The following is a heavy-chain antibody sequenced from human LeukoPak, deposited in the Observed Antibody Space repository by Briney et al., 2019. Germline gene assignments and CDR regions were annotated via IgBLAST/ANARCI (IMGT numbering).Heavy chain of an antibody. J-gene: IGHJ3*02. V-gene: IGHV3-74*01. Sequence: GGSLRLSCAASGFTFSSYSMNWVRQAPGKGLVWVSRINSDGSKTSHADSVKGRFTISRDNAKNTLYLQMNSLRVEDTAVYYCVKGGYYLLNAFDMWGQGTIVTVSS. D-gene: IGHD3-22*01. CDR3: VKGGYYLLNAFDM. CDR2: INSDGSKT. CDR1: GFTFSSYS.